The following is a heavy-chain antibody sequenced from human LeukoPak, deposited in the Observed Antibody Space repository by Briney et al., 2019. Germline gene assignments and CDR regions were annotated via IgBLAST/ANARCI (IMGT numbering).Heavy chain of an antibody. Sequence: PGGSLRLSCAASGFTVSSNYMSWVRQAPGKGLEWVSAISASGDGTFYADSVKGRFTISRDNSKNMLYLQMNSLRADDTAVYYCASHLEYCSTGSCSYFDYWGQGTLVTVSS. CDR2: ISASGDGT. V-gene: IGHV3-23*01. J-gene: IGHJ4*02. D-gene: IGHD2-15*01. CDR3: ASHLEYCSTGSCSYFDY. CDR1: GFTVSSNY.